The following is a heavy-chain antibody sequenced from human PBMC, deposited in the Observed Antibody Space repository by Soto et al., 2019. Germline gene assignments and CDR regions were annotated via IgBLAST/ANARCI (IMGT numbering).Heavy chain of an antibody. CDR3: ARANTVTIYHTLAD. Sequence: GGSLRLSCAASGFTFSSYAMHWVRQAPGKGLEWVAVISYDGSNKYYADSVKGRFTISRDNSKNTLYLQMNSMRAEDTAVYYCARANTVTIYHTLADWGQGTLVTVSS. J-gene: IGHJ4*02. D-gene: IGHD4-4*01. CDR1: GFTFSSYA. V-gene: IGHV3-30-3*01. CDR2: ISYDGSNK.